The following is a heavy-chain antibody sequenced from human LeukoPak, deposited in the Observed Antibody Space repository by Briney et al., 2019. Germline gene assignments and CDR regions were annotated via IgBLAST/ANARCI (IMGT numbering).Heavy chain of an antibody. V-gene: IGHV4-59*01. Sequence: TTSETLSLTCTVSGGSISSYYWSWIRQPPGKGLEWVGYIYYSGSTNYNPSLKSRVTISVDTSKNQFSLKLSSVTAADTAVYYCARDRDYSNYVWFDPWGQGTLVTVSS. CDR3: ARDRDYSNYVWFDP. CDR2: IYYSGST. J-gene: IGHJ5*02. D-gene: IGHD4-11*01. CDR1: GGSISSYY.